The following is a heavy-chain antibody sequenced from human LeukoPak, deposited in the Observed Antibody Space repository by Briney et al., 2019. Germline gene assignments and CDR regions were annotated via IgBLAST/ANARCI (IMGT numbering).Heavy chain of an antibody. J-gene: IGHJ4*02. CDR3: ARYARLLDY. V-gene: IGHV3-21*05. D-gene: IGHD2-2*01. CDR2: IGGSGSDI. Sequence: GGSLRLSCAASGFTFSSYWMSWVRQAPGKGLEYISYIGGSGSDITYADSVRGRFTVSRDNAKNSLYLQMNSPRVEDTAVYYCARYARLLDYWGQGSLVTVSS. CDR1: GFTFSSYW.